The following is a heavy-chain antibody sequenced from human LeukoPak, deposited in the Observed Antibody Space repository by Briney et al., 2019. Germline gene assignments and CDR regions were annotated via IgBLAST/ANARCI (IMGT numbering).Heavy chain of an antibody. CDR2: ITPNADRT. Sequence: PGGSLRLSCAASGFTFGSYGMSWVRQAPGKGLEWASFITPNADRTSYADSVEGRFTISRDNPRNTLYMQMNSLGDEDTALYYCAIMHGYYDGSGYWVQWGQGTLVTVSS. D-gene: IGHD3-22*01. V-gene: IGHV3-23*01. J-gene: IGHJ1*01. CDR3: AIMHGYYDGSGYWVQ. CDR1: GFTFGSYG.